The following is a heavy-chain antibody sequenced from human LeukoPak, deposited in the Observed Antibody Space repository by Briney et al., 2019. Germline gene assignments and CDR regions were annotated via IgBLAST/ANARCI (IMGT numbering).Heavy chain of an antibody. Sequence: SVKVSCKASGGTFSSYAINWVRQAPGQGLKWMGGIIPIFGTANYAQKFQGRVTITTDESTSTAYVELSSLRSEDTAVYYCAREEAGLGSYPGGWFDPWGQGTLVTVSS. D-gene: IGHD1-26*01. CDR2: IIPIFGTA. V-gene: IGHV1-69*05. CDR3: AREEAGLGSYPGGWFDP. CDR1: GGTFSSYA. J-gene: IGHJ5*02.